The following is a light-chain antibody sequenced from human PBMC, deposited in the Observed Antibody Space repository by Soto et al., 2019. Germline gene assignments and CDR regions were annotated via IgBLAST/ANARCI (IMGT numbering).Light chain of an antibody. CDR3: QQSSNIPLT. V-gene: IGKV1-39*01. Sequence: DIQMTQSPSSLSASVGDRVTITCRASQSISTLLNWYQKKPGKAPNLLIYAASSLRSGVPSRFSGAGSGTEFSLTINALQPEDFASYFCQQSSNIPLTFGGGTKVEIK. CDR1: QSISTL. J-gene: IGKJ4*01. CDR2: AAS.